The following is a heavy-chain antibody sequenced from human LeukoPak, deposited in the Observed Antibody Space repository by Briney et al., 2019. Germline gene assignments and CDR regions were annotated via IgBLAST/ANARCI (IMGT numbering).Heavy chain of an antibody. CDR3: ARVRGGYDSSGLHFDY. J-gene: IGHJ4*02. CDR1: GFTYGSYA. Sequence: GVSLRLSCAASGFTYGSYAMSWVRQAPGKGLEWVSGIGGSGGSTEYADSVKGRFTISRDNSKNTLYLQMNSLRAEDTAVYYCARVRGGYDSSGLHFDYWGQGTLVTVSS. V-gene: IGHV3-23*01. CDR2: IGGSGGST. D-gene: IGHD3-22*01.